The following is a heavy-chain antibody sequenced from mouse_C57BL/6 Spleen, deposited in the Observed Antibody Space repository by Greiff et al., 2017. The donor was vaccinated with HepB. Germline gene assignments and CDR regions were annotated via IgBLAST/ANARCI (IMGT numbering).Heavy chain of an antibody. CDR2: INPNNGGT. CDR1: GYTFTDYY. CDR3: AISYAMDY. J-gene: IGHJ4*01. V-gene: IGHV1-26*01. Sequence: EVQLQQSGPELVKPGASVKISCKASGYTFTDYYMNWVKQSHGKSLEWIGDINPNNGGTSYNQKFKGKSTLTVDKSSITAYLELRSLTSEDSAVYYCAISYAMDYWSKGTSVTVSS.